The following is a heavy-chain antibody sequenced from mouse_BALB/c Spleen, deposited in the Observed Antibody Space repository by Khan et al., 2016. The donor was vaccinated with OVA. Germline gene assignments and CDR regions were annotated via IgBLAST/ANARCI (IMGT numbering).Heavy chain of an antibody. CDR1: GYTFTSHT. Sequence: VQLQQSGAELARPGASVKMSCKASGYTFTSHTMHWIMQSPGQGLEWIGYINPRSGYSNYNQKFNDKATLTADKSSRTAYMQLSSLTSEDSAVYYSARRTTGYTMDYWGQGTSVTVSS. V-gene: IGHV1-4*01. D-gene: IGHD2-14*01. CDR3: ARRTTGYTMDY. J-gene: IGHJ4*01. CDR2: INPRSGYS.